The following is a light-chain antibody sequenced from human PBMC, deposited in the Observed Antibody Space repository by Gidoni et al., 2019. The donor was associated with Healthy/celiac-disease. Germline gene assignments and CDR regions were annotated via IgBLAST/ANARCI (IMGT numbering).Light chain of an antibody. J-gene: IGKJ4*01. V-gene: IGKV3-11*01. CDR2: DAS. CDR3: QQRSNWPPLT. Sequence: PATLSLSPGERATLSCRASQSVSSYLAWYQQKPGQAPRLLIYDASNRATGIPARFSGSGSGTDFTLTISSLEPEDFAVYYCQQRSNWPPLTFGGGTKVEIK. CDR1: QSVSSY.